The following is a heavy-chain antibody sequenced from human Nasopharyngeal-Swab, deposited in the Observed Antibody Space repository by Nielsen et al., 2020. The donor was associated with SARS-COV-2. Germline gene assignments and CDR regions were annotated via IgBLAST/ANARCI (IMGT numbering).Heavy chain of an antibody. CDR3: ARDDDSGSYSDAFDI. V-gene: IGHV3-30-3*01. J-gene: IGHJ3*02. Sequence: WIRQPPGKGLEWVAVISYDGINKYYADSVKGRFTISRDNSKNTLYLQMNSLRAEDTAVYYRARDDDSGSYSDAFDIWGQGTMVTVSS. CDR2: ISYDGINK. D-gene: IGHD1-26*01.